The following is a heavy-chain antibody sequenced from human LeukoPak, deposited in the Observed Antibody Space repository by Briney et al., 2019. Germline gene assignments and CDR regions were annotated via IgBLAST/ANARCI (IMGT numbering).Heavy chain of an antibody. CDR3: AKDKSYYDSSGYYRVSAFDI. CDR2: ISSSGGTT. CDR1: GFTFNSYA. Sequence: GGSLRLSCAASGFTFNSYAMSWVRQAPGKGLEWVSIISSSGGTTYYADSVKGRFAISRDNSKSTLYLQMDSLRAEDTAVYYCAKDKSYYDSSGYYRVSAFDIWGQGTMVTVSS. V-gene: IGHV3-23*01. D-gene: IGHD3-22*01. J-gene: IGHJ3*02.